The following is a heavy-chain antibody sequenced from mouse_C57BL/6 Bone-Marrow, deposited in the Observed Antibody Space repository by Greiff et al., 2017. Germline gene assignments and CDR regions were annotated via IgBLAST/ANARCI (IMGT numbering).Heavy chain of an antibody. D-gene: IGHD1-1*01. Sequence: EVQLQQSGAELVRPGASVKLSCTASGFNIKDDYMHWVKQRPEQGLEWIGWIEPENGDTEYASKFQGKATITADTYSNTAYLQLSSLTSEDTAVYYCTTGILRFAYWGQGTLVTVSA. CDR3: TTGILRFAY. CDR2: IEPENGDT. CDR1: GFNIKDDY. V-gene: IGHV14-4*01. J-gene: IGHJ3*01.